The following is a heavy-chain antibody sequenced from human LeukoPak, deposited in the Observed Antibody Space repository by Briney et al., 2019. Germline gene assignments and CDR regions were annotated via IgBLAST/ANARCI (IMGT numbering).Heavy chain of an antibody. CDR2: INPNSGGT. V-gene: IGHV1-2*06. Sequence: ASVKVSCKASGYTFTGYYMHWVRQAPGQGLEWMGRINPNSGGTNYAQKFQGRVTMTRYTSISTAYMELSRLRSDDTAVYYCARVFKGSGWYGEIDYWGQGTLVTVSS. J-gene: IGHJ4*02. D-gene: IGHD6-19*01. CDR1: GYTFTGYY. CDR3: ARVFKGSGWYGEIDY.